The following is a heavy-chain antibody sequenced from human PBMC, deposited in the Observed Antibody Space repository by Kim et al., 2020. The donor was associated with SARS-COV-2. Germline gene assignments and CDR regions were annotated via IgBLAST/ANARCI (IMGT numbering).Heavy chain of an antibody. CDR1: GGSISSYY. J-gene: IGHJ5*02. D-gene: IGHD5-12*01. CDR3: ARLGYSGYIRWFDP. CDR2: IYYSGST. Sequence: SETLSLTCTVSGGSISSYYWSWIRQPPGKGLEWIGYIYYSGSTNYNPSLKSRVTISVDTSKNQFSLKLSSVTAADTAVYYCARLGYSGYIRWFDPWGQGTLVTVSS. V-gene: IGHV4-59*08.